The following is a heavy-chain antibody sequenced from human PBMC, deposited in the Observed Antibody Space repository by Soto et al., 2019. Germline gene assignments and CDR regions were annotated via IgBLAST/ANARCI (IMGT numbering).Heavy chain of an antibody. D-gene: IGHD2-2*01. J-gene: IGHJ4*02. V-gene: IGHV3-49*03. Sequence: SLRLSCSASGFTFRDYALTWFRQAPGKGLEWVGLIRSKAYGATTQYAASVNGRFSISRDDSENIAYLQMSGLKSEDTGVYYCIRGPARSDEGIFYQPSYYDYWGQGTLVTVSS. CDR1: GFTFRDYA. CDR2: IRSKAYGATT. CDR3: IRGPARSDEGIFYQPSYYDY.